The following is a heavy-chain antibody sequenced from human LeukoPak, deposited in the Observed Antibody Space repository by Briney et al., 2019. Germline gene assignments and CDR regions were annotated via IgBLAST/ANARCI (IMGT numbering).Heavy chain of an antibody. CDR2: IYYSGRT. CDR3: ARHVEQWLTPFDY. Sequence: SETLSLTCTGSGGSISSYYWSWIRQSPGKGLEWIGYIYYSGRTNYNPSLKSRVTISVDTSKNQFSLKLSSVTAADTAVYYCARHVEQWLTPFDYWGQGTLVTVSS. J-gene: IGHJ4*02. D-gene: IGHD6-19*01. V-gene: IGHV4-59*08. CDR1: GGSISSYY.